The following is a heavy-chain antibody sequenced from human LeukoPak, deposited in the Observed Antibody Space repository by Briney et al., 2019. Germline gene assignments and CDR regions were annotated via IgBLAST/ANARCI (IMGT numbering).Heavy chain of an antibody. D-gene: IGHD5-18*01. J-gene: IGHJ5*02. CDR2: INHSGST. CDR1: GGSFSGYY. Sequence: PSETLSLTCAVYGGSFSGYYWGWVRQPPGKGLEWVGEINHSGSTNYNPSLKSRVNKSVDTSKKQFSLKQSSVTAADTAVYYCARVASYGWDWFDPGGQGTLVTVS. V-gene: IGHV4-34*01. CDR3: ARVASYGWDWFDP.